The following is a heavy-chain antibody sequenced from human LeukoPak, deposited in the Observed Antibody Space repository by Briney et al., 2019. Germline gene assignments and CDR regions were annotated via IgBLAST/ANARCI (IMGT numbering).Heavy chain of an antibody. CDR1: GFTFSSYW. CDR3: ARDYLDSSGAHYDY. Sequence: GGSLRLSCAASGFTFSSYWMSWVGQAPGKGRECVANINGESEKRYVDSVKGRFTISRDNAKNSLYLQMNSLRVEDTAIYYCARDYLDSSGAHYDYWGQGTLVTVSS. J-gene: IGHJ4*02. D-gene: IGHD3-22*01. CDR2: INGESEK. V-gene: IGHV3-7*01.